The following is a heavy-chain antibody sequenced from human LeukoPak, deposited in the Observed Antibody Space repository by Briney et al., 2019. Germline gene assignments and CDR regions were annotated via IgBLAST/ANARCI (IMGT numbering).Heavy chain of an antibody. J-gene: IGHJ4*02. Sequence: GESLKISCKGSGYRFTSYWIGWVRQKPGKGLEWMGIIYPGDSDTRYSPSFRGQVTISADKSISTAYLQWSSLKASDTAMYYCARSRDYSSGWYLIFDYWGQGTLVTVSS. CDR2: IYPGDSDT. CDR3: ARSRDYSSGWYLIFDY. D-gene: IGHD6-19*01. CDR1: GYRFTSYW. V-gene: IGHV5-51*01.